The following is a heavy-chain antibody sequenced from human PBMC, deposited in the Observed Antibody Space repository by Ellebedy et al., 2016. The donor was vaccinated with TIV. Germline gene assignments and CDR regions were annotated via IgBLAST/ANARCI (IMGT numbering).Heavy chain of an antibody. D-gene: IGHD3-10*01. CDR2: IYYSGST. J-gene: IGHJ6*02. V-gene: IGHV4-59*01. CDR3: ARDSASYGSGSYNPPYYYYGMDV. CDR1: GGSISSYY. Sequence: SETLSLTCTVSGGSISSYYWSWVRQPPGKGLEWIGYIYYSGSTNYNPSLKSRVIITVDTSKNQFSLKLTSVTAADTAVYYCARDSASYGSGSYNPPYYYYGMDVWGQGTTVTVSS.